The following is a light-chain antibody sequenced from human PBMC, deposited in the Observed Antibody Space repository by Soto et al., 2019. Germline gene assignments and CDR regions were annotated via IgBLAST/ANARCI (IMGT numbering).Light chain of an antibody. V-gene: IGKV1-6*01. CDR1: QDIKKD. CDR3: QQANTFPIT. CDR2: AAS. Sequence: AIQMTQSPSSLSASVGDRVTITFRASQDIKKDLGWYQQKPGKAPRLLIYAASNLQSGVPSRFSGSGSGTDFTLTISSLQPEDSASYYCQQANTFPITFGQGTRLEI. J-gene: IGKJ5*01.